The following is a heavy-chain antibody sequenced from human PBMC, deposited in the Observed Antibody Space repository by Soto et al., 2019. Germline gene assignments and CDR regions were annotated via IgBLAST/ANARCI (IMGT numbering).Heavy chain of an antibody. D-gene: IGHD6-13*01. Sequence: RLSCAASGFTFSSYSMNWVRQAPGKGLEWASSISSSSSYIYYADSVKGRFTISRDNAKNSLYLQMNSLRAEDTAVYYCARKDSSSWYYFDYWGQGTLVTVSS. CDR2: ISSSSSYI. J-gene: IGHJ4*02. CDR3: ARKDSSSWYYFDY. V-gene: IGHV3-21*01. CDR1: GFTFSSYS.